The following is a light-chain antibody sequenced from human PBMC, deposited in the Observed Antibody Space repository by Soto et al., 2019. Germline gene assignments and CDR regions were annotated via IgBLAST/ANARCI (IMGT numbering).Light chain of an antibody. CDR1: QNVNRY. CDR2: DAS. CDR3: QQRGNWPLT. J-gene: IGKJ5*01. Sequence: EIVLTQSPATLSLSPGERATLSCRTSQNVNRYLAWYQQKPGQAPRLLIYDASNRATGIPARFSGSGSGTDFTIIVSSLAPEDCAVYYCQQRGNWPLTFGQGTRLEIK. V-gene: IGKV3-11*01.